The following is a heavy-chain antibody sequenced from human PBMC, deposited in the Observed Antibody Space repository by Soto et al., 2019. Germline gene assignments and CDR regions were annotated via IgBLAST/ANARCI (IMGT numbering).Heavy chain of an antibody. V-gene: IGHV3-30-3*01. CDR3: PREINGPTGSDY. CDR1: GFTFSSYA. CDR2: ISYYGSNK. J-gene: IGHJ4*02. D-gene: IGHD1-26*01. Sequence: QVQLVESGGGVVQPGKSLRRSCAASGFTFSSYAMHWVRQAPGKGLEWVAVISYYGSNKYYADSVKGRFTISRDNSKNTLYLRMISLRREYTAVYYCPREINGPTGSDYWGQGTLVTVSS.